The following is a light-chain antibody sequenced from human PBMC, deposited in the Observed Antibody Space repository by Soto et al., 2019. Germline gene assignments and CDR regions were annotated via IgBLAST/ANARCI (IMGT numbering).Light chain of an antibody. CDR1: QSISTW. V-gene: IGKV1-5*03. J-gene: IGKJ1*01. Sequence: DIQMTQSPSTLSASVGDRVTITCRASQSISTWLAWYQQKPGKAHKLLIYKASSLESGVPSRFSGSGSGTEFTLTISSLQPDDFATDYCQQYNSFPTFGQGTKVEIK. CDR3: QQYNSFPT. CDR2: KAS.